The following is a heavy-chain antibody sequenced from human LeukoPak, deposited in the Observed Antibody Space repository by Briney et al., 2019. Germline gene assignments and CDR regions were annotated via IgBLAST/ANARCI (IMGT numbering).Heavy chain of an antibody. Sequence: GGSLRLSCAASGFTFSSYAMSWVRQAPGKGLEWVSAVSGSGGSTYYADSVKGRFTISRDNSKNTLYLQMDSLRAEDTAVYYCAKVGVRGYSTPPRNGFDYWGQATLVTVSS. CDR1: GFTFSSYA. V-gene: IGHV3-23*01. D-gene: IGHD5-18*01. CDR3: AKVGVRGYSTPPRNGFDY. J-gene: IGHJ4*02. CDR2: VSGSGGST.